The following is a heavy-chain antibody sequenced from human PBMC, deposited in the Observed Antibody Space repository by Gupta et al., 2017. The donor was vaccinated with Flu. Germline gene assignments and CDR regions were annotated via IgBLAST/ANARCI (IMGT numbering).Heavy chain of an antibody. Sequence: EWVAVISYAGSNKSYADSVKGRFTISRDNSKNTLYLQMNSLRAEDTAVYYCARGAADGYNLDGEIGANWFDPWGQGTLVTVSS. CDR2: ISYAGSNK. D-gene: IGHD1-1*01. V-gene: IGHV3-30-3*01. J-gene: IGHJ5*02. CDR3: ARGAADGYNLDGEIGANWFDP.